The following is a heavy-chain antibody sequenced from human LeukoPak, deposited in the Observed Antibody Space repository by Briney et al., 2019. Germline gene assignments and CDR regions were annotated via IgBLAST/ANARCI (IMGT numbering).Heavy chain of an antibody. V-gene: IGHV1-2*02. J-gene: IGHJ4*02. Sequence: GASVKVSCKASGYSFTGNYIHWVRQAPGQGLEWMGWISPNSGGTDYAQKFQGRVTMTRDTSISTAYMELRGLRPDDTGVYYCARADLAYCNITTCSSFDYWGQGTLVTVSS. CDR3: ARADLAYCNITTCSSFDY. CDR1: GYSFTGNY. D-gene: IGHD2-2*01. CDR2: ISPNSGGT.